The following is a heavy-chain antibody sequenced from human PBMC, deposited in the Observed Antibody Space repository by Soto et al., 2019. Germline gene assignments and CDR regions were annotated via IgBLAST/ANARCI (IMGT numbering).Heavy chain of an antibody. CDR2: IYHSGST. D-gene: IGHD6-6*01. CDR3: ARVTPYSSSSPYFYY. CDR1: SGSISSSNW. J-gene: IGHJ4*02. Sequence: SETLSLTCAVSSGSISSSNWWSWVRQPPGKGLEWIGEIYHSGSTNYNPSLKSRVTISVDKSKNQFSLKLSSVTAADTAVYYCARVTPYSSSSPYFYYWGQGTLVTVSS. V-gene: IGHV4-4*02.